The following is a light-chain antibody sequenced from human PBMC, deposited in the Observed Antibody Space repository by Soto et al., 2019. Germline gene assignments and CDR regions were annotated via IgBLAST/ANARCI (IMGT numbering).Light chain of an antibody. V-gene: IGLV1-44*01. Sequence: QSVLTQPPSASGTLGQRATISCSGSSSNIGSNTVNWYQQLPGTAPKLLIYGNDQRPSGVPDRFSGSKSGTSASLAISGRQSEDEADYYCAAWDDRLNGYVFGTGTKVTVL. CDR1: SSNIGSNT. CDR2: GND. J-gene: IGLJ1*01. CDR3: AAWDDRLNGYV.